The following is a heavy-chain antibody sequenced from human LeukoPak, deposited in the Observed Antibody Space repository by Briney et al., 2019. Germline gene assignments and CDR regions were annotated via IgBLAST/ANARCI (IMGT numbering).Heavy chain of an antibody. J-gene: IGHJ5*02. CDR3: ARGRRAYCGGDCYPYNWFDP. CDR2: MNPNSGNT. Sequence: GASVRVSCKASGYTFTSDDINWVRQATGQGLEWMGWMNPNSGNTGYAQKFQGRVTMTRNTSIRTAYMELSSPRSEDTAVYYCARGRRAYCGGDCYPYNWFDPWGQGTLVTVSS. V-gene: IGHV1-8*01. D-gene: IGHD2-21*02. CDR1: GYTFTSDD.